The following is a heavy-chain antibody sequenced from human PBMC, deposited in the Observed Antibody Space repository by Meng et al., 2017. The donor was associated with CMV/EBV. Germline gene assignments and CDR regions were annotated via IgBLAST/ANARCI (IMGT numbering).Heavy chain of an antibody. CDR1: GGSISSGEYY. J-gene: IGHJ4*02. V-gene: IGHV4-30-4*08. D-gene: IGHD3-3*01. CDR3: ARDNRRGGVDY. Sequence: VQLQEWGPGLVKPSQTMTLTCTVSGGSISSGEYYWSWIRQPPGKGLELIGYIYYSGSNYYNPSLKSRVTISVDTSKNQFSLKLSSVTAADTAVYYCARDNRRGGVDYWGQGTLVTVSS. CDR2: IYYSGSN.